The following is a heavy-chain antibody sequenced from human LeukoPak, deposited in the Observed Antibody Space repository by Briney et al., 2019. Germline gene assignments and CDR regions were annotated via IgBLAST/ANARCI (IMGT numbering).Heavy chain of an antibody. CDR1: GYSFTSYW. CDR2: IYPGDSDT. J-gene: IGHJ5*02. D-gene: IGHD1-1*01. CDR3: ARLPSSTRNNWFDP. V-gene: IGHV5-51*01. Sequence: GGSLKISCKGSGYSFTSYWIGWVRQMPGKGLEWMGIIYPGDSDTRYSPSFQGQVTISADKSISTAYLQWNSLKASDTAMYYCARLPSSTRNNWFDPWGQGTLVTVSS.